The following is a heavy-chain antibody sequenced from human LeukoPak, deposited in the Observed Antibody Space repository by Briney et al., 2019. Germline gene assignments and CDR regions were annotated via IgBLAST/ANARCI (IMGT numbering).Heavy chain of an antibody. V-gene: IGHV3-30*18. J-gene: IGHJ1*01. CDR2: ISYDGSNK. Sequence: ARSLRLSCAASGFTFSSYGMHWVRQAPGKGLEWVAVISYDGSNKYYADSVKGRFTISRDNSKNTLYLQMNSLRAEDTAVYYCAKGEGYYDSSGYEYFQHWGQGTLVTVSS. D-gene: IGHD3-22*01. CDR1: GFTFSSYG. CDR3: AKGEGYYDSSGYEYFQH.